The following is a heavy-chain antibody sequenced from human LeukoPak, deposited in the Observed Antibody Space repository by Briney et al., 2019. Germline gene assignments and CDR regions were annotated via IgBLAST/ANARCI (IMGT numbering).Heavy chain of an antibody. CDR1: GFTFSSYW. J-gene: IGHJ5*02. D-gene: IGHD5-12*01. Sequence: GGSLRLSCAASGFTFSSYWMSWVRQAPGKGLEWVANIKQDGSEKYYVDSVKGRFTISRDNAKNSLYLQMNSLRAEDTAVYYCARGYIVATSWFDPWGQGTLVTVSS. CDR3: ARGYIVATSWFDP. V-gene: IGHV3-7*04. CDR2: IKQDGSEK.